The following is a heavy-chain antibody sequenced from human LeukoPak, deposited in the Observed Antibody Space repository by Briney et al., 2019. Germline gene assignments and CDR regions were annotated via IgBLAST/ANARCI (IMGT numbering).Heavy chain of an antibody. CDR3: ARATALVDY. CDR2: ISYDGSNK. J-gene: IGHJ4*02. Sequence: GGSLRLSCAASGFTFSSYAMHWVRQAPGKGLEWVAVISYDGSNKYYADSVKGRFTISRDNSKNTLYLQMNSLRAEDTAVYYCARATALVDYWGQGTLVTVSP. V-gene: IGHV3-30*04. CDR1: GFTFSSYA. D-gene: IGHD5-18*01.